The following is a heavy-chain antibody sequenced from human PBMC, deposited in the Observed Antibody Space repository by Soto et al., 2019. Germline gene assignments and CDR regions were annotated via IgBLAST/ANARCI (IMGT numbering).Heavy chain of an antibody. V-gene: IGHV3-33*05. CDR1: GFTFRSYV. CDR3: ARWGTTRGLDV. Sequence: QVQLVESGGGVVQPGTSLRISCVGSGFTFRSYVIHWVRQAPGKGLEWVALTSYDGSNNFYGDSVKGRFTISRHNSGNTVELQMDSLRFEDTALYYCARWGTTRGLDVWGQGTLVSVSS. J-gene: IGHJ4*02. CDR2: TSYDGSNN. D-gene: IGHD3-16*01.